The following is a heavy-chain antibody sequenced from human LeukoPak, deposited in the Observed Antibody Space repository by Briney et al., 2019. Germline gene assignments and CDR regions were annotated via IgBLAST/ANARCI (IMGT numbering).Heavy chain of an antibody. CDR1: GFPLSSYA. V-gene: IGHV3-23*01. D-gene: IGHD6-13*01. Sequence: GGSLRLPCAASGFPLSSYALSWVRQAPGKGLEWVSGISENGGTTFYPDSVQGRSTITRDNSNNTLYVQMNSLRGEDTAVYYCAKDYGPKQLVFLDSWGQGTLVTVSS. CDR3: AKDYGPKQLVFLDS. CDR2: ISENGGTT. J-gene: IGHJ4*02.